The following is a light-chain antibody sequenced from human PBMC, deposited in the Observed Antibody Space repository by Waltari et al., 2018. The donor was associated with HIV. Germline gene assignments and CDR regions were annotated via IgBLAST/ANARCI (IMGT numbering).Light chain of an antibody. CDR3: QQYNNCPLT. CDR2: GAS. J-gene: IGKJ4*01. CDR1: QSVSSN. Sequence: EIVMTQSPATLSVSPGERATLSCRASQSVSSNVAWYQQKPGQAPRLLIYGASTRATGIPASFSGSGSGTEFTLTISSLQSEDFAVYYCQQYNNCPLTFGGGTKVEIK. V-gene: IGKV3-15*01.